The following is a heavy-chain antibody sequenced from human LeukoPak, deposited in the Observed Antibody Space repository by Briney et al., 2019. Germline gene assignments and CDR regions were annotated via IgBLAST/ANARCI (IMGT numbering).Heavy chain of an antibody. CDR3: ARAYPEDDFWSGYCLDY. J-gene: IGHJ4*02. V-gene: IGHV1-18*01. D-gene: IGHD3-3*01. CDR2: ISAYNGNT. CDR1: GYTFTSYG. Sequence: ALVKVSCKASGYTFTSYGISWVRQAPGQGLEWMGWISAYNGNTNYAQKLQGRVTMTTDTSTSTAYMELRSLRSDDTAVYYCARAYPEDDFWSGYCLDYWGQGTLVTVSS.